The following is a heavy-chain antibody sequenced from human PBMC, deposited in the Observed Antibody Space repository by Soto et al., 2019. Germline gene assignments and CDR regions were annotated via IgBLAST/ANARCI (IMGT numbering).Heavy chain of an antibody. V-gene: IGHV3-74*03. J-gene: IGHJ4*02. Sequence: SLRLSCAASGFTFSNYWMHWVRQAPGKGLVWVSRINSDGSSTMYADSVKGRFTILRDSAKNTLYLQMNSLRAEDTAVYYCARDPAPIGWYDYWGRGILVTVSS. CDR1: GFTFSNYW. CDR3: ARDPAPIGWYDY. D-gene: IGHD6-19*01. CDR2: INSDGSST.